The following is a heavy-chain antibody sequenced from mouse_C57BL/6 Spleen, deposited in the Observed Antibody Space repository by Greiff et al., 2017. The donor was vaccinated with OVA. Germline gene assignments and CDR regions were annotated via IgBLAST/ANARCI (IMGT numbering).Heavy chain of an antibody. V-gene: IGHV1-69*01. CDR2: IDPSDSYT. CDR1: GYTFTSYW. Sequence: QVQLQQPGAELVMPGASVKLSCKASGYTFTSYWMHWVKQRPGQGLEWIGEIDPSDSYTNYNQKFKGKSTLTVDKSSSTAYMQLSSLTSEDSAVYYCARRLGQEGYFDFWGQGTTLTVSS. J-gene: IGHJ2*01. CDR3: ARRLGQEGYFDF. D-gene: IGHD4-1*01.